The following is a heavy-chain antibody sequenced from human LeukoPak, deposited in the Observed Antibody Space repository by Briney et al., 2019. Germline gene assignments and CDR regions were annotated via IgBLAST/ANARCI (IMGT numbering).Heavy chain of an antibody. V-gene: IGHV3-7*05. CDR3: ASIRRTEEAFEY. Sequence: GGSLRLSCAASGXTFSRYWMRWVRQAPGKGLEWVASIKQDGSEKYYVDSVKGRFTISRDNGKNSVYLQMNSLRAEDTAVYYCASIRRTEEAFEYWGQGTLVTVSS. J-gene: IGHJ4*02. D-gene: IGHD1-14*01. CDR2: IKQDGSEK. CDR1: GXTFSRYW.